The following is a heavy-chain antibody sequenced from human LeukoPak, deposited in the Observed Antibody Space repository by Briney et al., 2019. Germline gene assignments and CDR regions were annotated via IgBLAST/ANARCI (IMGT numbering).Heavy chain of an antibody. Sequence: SVKVSCKASGGTFSSYAISWVRQAPGQGLEWMGGIIPIFGTANYAQKFQGRVTIAADESTSTAYMELSSLRSEDTAVYYCARDILHYYGSGSPMDVWGQGTTVTVSS. V-gene: IGHV1-69*13. CDR3: ARDILHYYGSGSPMDV. CDR2: IIPIFGTA. D-gene: IGHD3-10*01. J-gene: IGHJ6*02. CDR1: GGTFSSYA.